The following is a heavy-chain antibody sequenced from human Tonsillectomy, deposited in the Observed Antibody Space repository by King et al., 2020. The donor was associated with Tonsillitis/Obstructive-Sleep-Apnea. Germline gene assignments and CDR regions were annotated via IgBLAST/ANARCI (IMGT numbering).Heavy chain of an antibody. CDR2: INHSGST. CDR3: ARVHCSSTSCYTAGDY. Sequence: VQLQQWGAGLLKPSETLSLTCAVYGGSFSGYYWSWIRQPPGKGLEWIGEINHSGSTNYNPSLKSRVTISVETSKNQFSLKLSSVTAADTAVYYCARVHCSSTSCYTAGDYWGQGTLVTVSS. CDR1: GGSFSGYY. J-gene: IGHJ4*02. V-gene: IGHV4-34*01. D-gene: IGHD2-2*02.